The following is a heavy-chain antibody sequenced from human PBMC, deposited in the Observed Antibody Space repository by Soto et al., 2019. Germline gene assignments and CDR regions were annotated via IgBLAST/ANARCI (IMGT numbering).Heavy chain of an antibody. CDR1: GGSISRSSYY. Sequence: SETLSLTCTVSGGSISRSSYYWGWIRQPPGKGLEWIGSIYYSGSTYYNPSLKSRVTISVDTSKNQFSLKLSSVIAADTAVYYCARHDYGGFGLWGQGTLVT. V-gene: IGHV4-39*01. CDR2: IYYSGST. CDR3: ARHDYGGFGL. J-gene: IGHJ4*02. D-gene: IGHD4-17*01.